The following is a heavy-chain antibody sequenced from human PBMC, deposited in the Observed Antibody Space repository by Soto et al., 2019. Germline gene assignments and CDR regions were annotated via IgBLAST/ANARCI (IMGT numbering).Heavy chain of an antibody. CDR2: ISYDGSNK. J-gene: IGHJ4*02. D-gene: IGHD4-17*01. CDR1: GFTFSSYA. V-gene: IGHV3-30-3*01. Sequence: QVPLVESGGGVVQPGRSLRLSCAASGFTFSSYAMHWVRQAPGKGLEWVAVISYDGSNKYYADSVKGRFTISRDNSKNTLYLQMNSLRAEDTAVYYCARDISYGGTPDYWGQGTLVTVSS. CDR3: ARDISYGGTPDY.